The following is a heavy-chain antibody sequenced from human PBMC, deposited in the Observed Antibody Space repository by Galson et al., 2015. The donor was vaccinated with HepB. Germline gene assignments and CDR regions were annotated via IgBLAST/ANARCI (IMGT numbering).Heavy chain of an antibody. Sequence: SVKVSCKASGYTFTSYGISWVRQAPGQGLEWMGWISAYNGKINYAEKFQGRVTMTTDTSTSTAYMELRSLRSDDTAVYYCARAAFGSNSYWYFDLWGRGTLVTVSS. CDR3: ARAAFGSNSYWYFDL. V-gene: IGHV1-18*01. CDR2: ISAYNGKI. J-gene: IGHJ2*01. D-gene: IGHD4-23*01. CDR1: GYTFTSYG.